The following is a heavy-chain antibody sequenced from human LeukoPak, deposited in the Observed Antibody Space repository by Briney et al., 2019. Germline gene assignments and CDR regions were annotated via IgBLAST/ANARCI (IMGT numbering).Heavy chain of an antibody. CDR1: GYSFTTYW. CDR3: ARHQPRPGPFDY. J-gene: IGHJ4*02. D-gene: IGHD7-27*01. Sequence: GESLKISCTGSGYSFTTYWIGWVRQMLGKGLEWMGIIYPGDSDTRYSPSFQGQVTISADKSISTAYLQWSSLKASDTAMYYCARHQPRPGPFDYWGQGTLVTVSS. CDR2: IYPGDSDT. V-gene: IGHV5-51*01.